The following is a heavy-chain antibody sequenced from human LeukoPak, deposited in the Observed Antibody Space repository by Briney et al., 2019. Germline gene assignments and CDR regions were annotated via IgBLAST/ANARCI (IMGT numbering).Heavy chain of an antibody. D-gene: IGHD3-22*01. CDR3: AKDLTYYYDSTGYYFDY. V-gene: IGHV3-23*01. CDR1: GFTFSSYA. Sequence: GGSLRLSCAASGFTFSSYAMSWVRQAPGKGLELVSGISGSGGTTYYADSVKGRFTIFRDNSKNTLYLQLNSLRAEDTAIYYCAKDLTYYYDSTGYYFDYWGQGTLVTVSS. CDR2: ISGSGGTT. J-gene: IGHJ4*02.